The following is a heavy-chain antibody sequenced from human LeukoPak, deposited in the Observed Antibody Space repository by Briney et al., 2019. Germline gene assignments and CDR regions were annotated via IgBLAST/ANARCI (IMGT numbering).Heavy chain of an antibody. J-gene: IGHJ6*02. CDR1: GFTFSSYA. D-gene: IGHD1-26*01. V-gene: IGHV3-30-3*01. Sequence: GRSLRLSCAASGFTFSSYAMHWVRQAPGKGLEWVAVISYDGSNKYYADSVKGRFTISRDNSKNTLYLQMNSLRAEDTAVYYCAREWVEYYYYYGMDVWGQGTTVTVSS. CDR2: ISYDGSNK. CDR3: AREWVEYYYYYGMDV.